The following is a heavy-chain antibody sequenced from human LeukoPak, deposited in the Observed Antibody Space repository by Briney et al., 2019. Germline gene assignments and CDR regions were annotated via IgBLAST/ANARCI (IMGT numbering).Heavy chain of an antibody. D-gene: IGHD3-22*01. Sequence: ASVKVSCKASGYSFISYYMHWVRQAPGQGLEWMGIFNPSGGSTNYAQKFQGRVTMTRNTSTSTVYMQLSSLGSEDTALYYCARLGFSGYDAFDIWGQGTMVTVSS. CDR3: ARLGFSGYDAFDI. J-gene: IGHJ3*02. V-gene: IGHV1-46*01. CDR1: GYSFISYY. CDR2: FNPSGGST.